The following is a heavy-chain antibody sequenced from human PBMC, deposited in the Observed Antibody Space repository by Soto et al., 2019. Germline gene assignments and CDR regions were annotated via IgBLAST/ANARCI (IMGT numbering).Heavy chain of an antibody. CDR3: ASRGGPGAFDI. J-gene: IGHJ3*02. V-gene: IGHV3-21*01. CDR2: ISSSSSYI. Sequence: EVQLVESGGGLVKPGGSLRLSCAASGFTFSSYSMNWVRQAPGKGLEWVSSISSSSSYIYYADSVKGRFTISRDNAKNSLDLQMNSLRAEDTAVYYCASRGGPGAFDIWGQGTMVTVSS. CDR1: GFTFSSYS. D-gene: IGHD3-10*01.